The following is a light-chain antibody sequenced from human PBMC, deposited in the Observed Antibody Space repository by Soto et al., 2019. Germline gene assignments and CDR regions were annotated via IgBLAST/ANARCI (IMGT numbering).Light chain of an antibody. V-gene: IGLV2-14*01. CDR2: EVS. J-gene: IGLJ1*01. Sequence: QSVLTRPASVSGSPGQSITISCTGTSSDVGGYEYVSWYQHHPGKAPKLMIYEVSNRPSGVSHRFSGSKSGNTASLTISGLQAEDEADYYCSSYTTANTYVFGTGTKVTVL. CDR1: SSDVGGYEY. CDR3: SSYTTANTYV.